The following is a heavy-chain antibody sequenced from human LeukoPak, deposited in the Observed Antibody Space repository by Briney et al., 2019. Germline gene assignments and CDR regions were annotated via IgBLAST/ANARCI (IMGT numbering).Heavy chain of an antibody. Sequence: SETLSLTCTVSGGSINGYYWSWIRQPAGKGLEWIGRIYTSGSTNYNPSLKSRVTMSVDTSKTQFSLKFSSVTAADTAVYYCARLRSGYDSAVDYWGQGTLVTVSS. CDR3: ARLRSGYDSAVDY. D-gene: IGHD5-12*01. CDR2: IYTSGST. V-gene: IGHV4-4*07. CDR1: GGSINGYY. J-gene: IGHJ4*02.